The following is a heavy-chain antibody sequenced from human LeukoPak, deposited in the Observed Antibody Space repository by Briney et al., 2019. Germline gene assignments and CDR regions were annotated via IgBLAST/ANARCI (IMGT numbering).Heavy chain of an antibody. CDR3: ARIWGHLGRFDY. V-gene: IGHV4-59*01. CDR2: IYHSGST. J-gene: IGHJ4*02. D-gene: IGHD3-10*01. Sequence: SETLSLTCTVSGGSTSGYSWSWTRQPPGKGLEWIGYIYHSGSTNYNPSFKSRVTISIDTSKNQFSLKLSSVTAADTAVYYCARIWGHLGRFDYWGQGALVTVSS. CDR1: GGSTSGYS.